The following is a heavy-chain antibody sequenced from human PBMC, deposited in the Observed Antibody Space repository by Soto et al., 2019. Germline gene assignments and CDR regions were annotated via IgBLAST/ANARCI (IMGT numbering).Heavy chain of an antibody. CDR2: IYYSGST. Sequence: QVQLQESGPGLVKPSETLSLTCTVSGGSISCYYWSWIRQPPGKGLEWIGYIYYSGSTNYNPSLKSRVTISVDTSKNHFSLMLSSVTAADTAVYYCARTARDTAMVEVIFDYWGQGTLVTVSS. J-gene: IGHJ4*02. CDR1: GGSISCYY. D-gene: IGHD5-18*01. CDR3: ARTARDTAMVEVIFDY. V-gene: IGHV4-59*13.